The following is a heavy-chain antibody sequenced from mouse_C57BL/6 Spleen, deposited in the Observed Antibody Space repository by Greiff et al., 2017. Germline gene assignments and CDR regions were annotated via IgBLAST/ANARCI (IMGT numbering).Heavy chain of an antibody. J-gene: IGHJ3*01. CDR1: GYTFTSYW. Sequence: QVQLQQPGAELVKPGASVKLSCKASGYTFTSYWMPWVKQRPGQGLAWIGEIDPSDSYTNYTQKFKGKATLTVDPSSSTAYMQLSSLTSEDSAVYYGARGTMVTPFAYWGQGTLVTVSA. CDR3: ARGTMVTPFAY. V-gene: IGHV1-50*01. CDR2: IDPSDSYT. D-gene: IGHD2-2*01.